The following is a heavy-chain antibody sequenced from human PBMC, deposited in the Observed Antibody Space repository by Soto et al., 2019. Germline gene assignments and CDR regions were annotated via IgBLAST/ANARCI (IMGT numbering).Heavy chain of an antibody. CDR2: ISGRGDNT. Sequence: EVQLLESGGALVQSGGSLRLSCAASGFTFSNFAMSWVRQAPGKGLEWVSGISGRGDNTDHADSVKGRFTISRDNSKSTLYLQMNSLRAEDTAVYYCGKGSDYVLKGTPFSKVQYYYYYMDVWGKGTTVTVSS. V-gene: IGHV3-23*01. J-gene: IGHJ6*03. CDR3: GKGSDYVLKGTPFSKVQYYYYYMDV. D-gene: IGHD3-16*01. CDR1: GFTFSNFA.